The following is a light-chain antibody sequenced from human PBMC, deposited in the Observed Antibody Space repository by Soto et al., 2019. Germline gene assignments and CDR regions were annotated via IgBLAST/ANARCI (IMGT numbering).Light chain of an antibody. Sequence: QSVLTQPASVSGSPGQSITISCTGTSSDDGTYNYVSWYQQHPGKAPKLIIYGVTNRPSGVSNRFSGSKSGNTASLTISGLQAEDEAGYYCRSYTSSAFVVFGGGTKVTVL. V-gene: IGLV2-14*01. CDR1: SSDDGTYNY. CDR2: GVT. CDR3: RSYTSSAFVV. J-gene: IGLJ2*01.